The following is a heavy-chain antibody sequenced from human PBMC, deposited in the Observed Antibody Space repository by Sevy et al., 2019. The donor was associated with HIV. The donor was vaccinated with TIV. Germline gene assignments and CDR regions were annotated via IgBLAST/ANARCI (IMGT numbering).Heavy chain of an antibody. CDR1: GFTFSIYA. J-gene: IGHJ6*02. D-gene: IGHD2-21*02. V-gene: IGHV3-30*04. CDR2: ISYDGSKR. CDR3: ARDLPSAVTDPFYYYGIDV. Sequence: GGSLRLSCAASGFTFSIYATHWVRQAPGKGLEWVAVISYDGSKRYYVDSVKGRFTISRDNSKDTLYLQMNSLRPEDTAVYYCARDLPSAVTDPFYYYGIDVWGQGTTVTVSS.